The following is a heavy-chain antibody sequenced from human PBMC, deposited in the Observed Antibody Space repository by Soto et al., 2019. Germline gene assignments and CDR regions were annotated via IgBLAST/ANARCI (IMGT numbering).Heavy chain of an antibody. D-gene: IGHD2-21*01. Sequence: EEQLVESGGDLVQPGGSLRLSCTSSGFALDTYDMNWVRLAPGKDLEWISHIATGGDRIYYADSVKGRFTISRDNARNSLHRQINPLRDDATALYYWAGEHVLVFASYDAFNVWGQGTLVTVSS. J-gene: IGHJ3*01. V-gene: IGHV3-48*03. CDR1: GFALDTYD. CDR3: AGEHVLVFASYDAFNV. CDR2: IATGGDRI.